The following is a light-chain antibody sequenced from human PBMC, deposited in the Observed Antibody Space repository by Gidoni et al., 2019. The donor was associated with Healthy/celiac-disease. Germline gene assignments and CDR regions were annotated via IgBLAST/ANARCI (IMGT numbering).Light chain of an antibody. Sequence: DIQMTQSPPSLSASVGDRVTITCRASQSISSYLNWYQQKPGKAPKLLIYAASSLQSGVPSRFSGSESGTDFTLTISSLQPEDFATYYCQQSYSTLALTFGGGTKVEIK. CDR3: QQSYSTLALT. CDR2: AAS. CDR1: QSISSY. V-gene: IGKV1-39*01. J-gene: IGKJ4*01.